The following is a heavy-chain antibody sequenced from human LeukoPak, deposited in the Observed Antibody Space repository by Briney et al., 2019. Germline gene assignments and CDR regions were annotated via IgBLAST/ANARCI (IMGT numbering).Heavy chain of an antibody. V-gene: IGHV4-38-2*02. CDR2: IYHSGST. CDR3: AREARDYYGSGGGLDY. J-gene: IGHJ4*02. CDR1: GYSISSGYY. D-gene: IGHD3-10*01. Sequence: SETLSLTCTVSGYSISSGYYWGWIRQPPGKGLEWIGSIYHSGSTYYNPSLKSRVTISVDTSKNQFSLKLSSVTAADTAVYYCAREARDYYGSGGGLDYWGQGTLVTVSS.